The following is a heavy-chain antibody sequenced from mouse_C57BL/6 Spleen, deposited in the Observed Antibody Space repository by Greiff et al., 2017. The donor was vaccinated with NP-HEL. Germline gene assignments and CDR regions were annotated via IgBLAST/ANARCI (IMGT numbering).Heavy chain of an antibody. CDR1: GYTFTSYW. J-gene: IGHJ1*03. CDR3: ARSGGKRDDDGNFDV. D-gene: IGHD2-4*01. V-gene: IGHV1-69*01. Sequence: QVQLQQSGAELVMPGASVKLSCKASGYTFTSYWMHWVKQSTGQGLEWIGEIDPSDSYTNYNQKFKGKSTLTVDKSSSTAYMQLSSLTSEDSAVYYCARSGGKRDDDGNFDVWGTGTTVTVSS. CDR2: IDPSDSYT.